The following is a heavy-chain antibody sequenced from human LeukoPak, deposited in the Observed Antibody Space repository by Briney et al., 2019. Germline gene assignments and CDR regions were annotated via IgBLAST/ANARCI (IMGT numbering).Heavy chain of an antibody. CDR1: GFTFTTYP. Sequence: GGSLRLSCAASGFTFTTYPMSWVRQASGKAWECVSAISASGRGTYYADSVKGRFTNYRDNSRSTVFLQMSRLRAEDTAVYYCAKAPYCPNDVCRYFDYWGQGILVTVST. J-gene: IGHJ4*02. V-gene: IGHV3-23*01. CDR2: ISASGRGT. CDR3: AKAPYCPNDVCRYFDY. D-gene: IGHD2-8*01.